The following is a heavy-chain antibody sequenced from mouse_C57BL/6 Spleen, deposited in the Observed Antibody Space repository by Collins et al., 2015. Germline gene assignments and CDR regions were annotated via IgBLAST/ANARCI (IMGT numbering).Heavy chain of an antibody. D-gene: IGHD1-1*01. CDR2: INPSSGYT. V-gene: IGHV1-4*01. Sequence: QVQLQQSGAELARPGASVKMSCKASGYTFTSYTMHWVKQRPGQGLEWIGYINPSSGYTKYNQKFKDKATLTADKSSSTAYMQLSSLTSEDSAVYYCARGFTTVVATGKNYFDYWGQGTTLTVSS. J-gene: IGHJ2*01. CDR1: GYTFTSYT. CDR3: ARGFTTVVATGKNYFDY.